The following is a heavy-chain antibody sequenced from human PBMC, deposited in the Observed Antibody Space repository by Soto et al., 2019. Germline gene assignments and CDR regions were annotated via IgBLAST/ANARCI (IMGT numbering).Heavy chain of an antibody. Sequence: QVQLVQSGVEVKKPGASVKVSCKASGYTFTNYGISWVRQAPGQGLEWMGWISGYNGNTHYAQNLQGRITMTTDTSTSTVYMELRSLRSDDTAVYYCARGLDQPPVGLYFDTWGQGTLVTVSS. D-gene: IGHD2-2*01. CDR1: GYTFTNYG. V-gene: IGHV1-18*01. J-gene: IGHJ4*02. CDR2: ISGYNGNT. CDR3: ARGLDQPPVGLYFDT.